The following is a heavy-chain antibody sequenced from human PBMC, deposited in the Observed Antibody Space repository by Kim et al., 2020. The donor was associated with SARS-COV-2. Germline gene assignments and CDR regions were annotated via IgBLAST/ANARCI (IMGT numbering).Heavy chain of an antibody. V-gene: IGHV3-33*01. D-gene: IGHD3-10*01. J-gene: IGHJ4*02. CDR2: MWHDESKK. CDR3: ARPHAGADAFDY. Sequence: GGSLRLSCAASGFNLSNYGMHWVRQAPGKGLGWVADMWHDESKKYYADSVKGRFSISRDNSKNTLYLQMNSLKSEDTAIYYCARPHAGADAFDYWGQGTLVTVSS. CDR1: GFNLSNYG.